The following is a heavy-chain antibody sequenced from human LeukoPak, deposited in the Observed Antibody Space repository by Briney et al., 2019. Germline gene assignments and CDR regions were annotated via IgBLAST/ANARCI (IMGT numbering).Heavy chain of an antibody. V-gene: IGHV4-59*08. CDR3: ARLEGSSGWSQFDY. CDR2: IYYSGST. Sequence: SETLSLTCTVSGGSISSYYWSWIRQPPGKGLEWIGYIYYSGSTNYNPSLKNRVTISVDTSKNQFSLKLSSVTAADTAVYYCARLEGSSGWSQFDYWGQGTLVTVSS. CDR1: GGSISSYY. J-gene: IGHJ4*02. D-gene: IGHD6-19*01.